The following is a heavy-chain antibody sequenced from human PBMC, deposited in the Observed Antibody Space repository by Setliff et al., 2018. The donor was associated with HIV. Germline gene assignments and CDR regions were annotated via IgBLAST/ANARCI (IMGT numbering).Heavy chain of an antibody. CDR1: GGSISSSTDY. CDR2: IYYSGST. CDR3: ARYYYGSESYYSPLDL. D-gene: IGHD3-10*01. V-gene: IGHV4-39*07. J-gene: IGHJ3*01. Sequence: SETLSLTCIVSGGSISSSTDYWAWIRQPPGKGLEWIGSIYYSGSTYYNPSLKSRVTMSVDRAKNQVSLELTSVTALDTAVYYCARYYYGSESYYSPLDLWGQGTMVTVSS.